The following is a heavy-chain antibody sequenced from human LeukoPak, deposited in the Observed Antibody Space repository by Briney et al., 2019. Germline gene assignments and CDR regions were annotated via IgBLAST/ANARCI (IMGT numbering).Heavy chain of an antibody. D-gene: IGHD5-24*01. CDR3: AIGEMATNAFDI. Sequence: ASVKVSCKASGYTFTGYYMHWVRQAPGQGLEWMGIINPSGGSTSYAQKFQGRVTMTRDTSTGTVYMELSSLRSEDTAVYYCAIGEMATNAFDIWGQGTMVTVSS. CDR1: GYTFTGYY. V-gene: IGHV1-46*01. CDR2: INPSGGST. J-gene: IGHJ3*02.